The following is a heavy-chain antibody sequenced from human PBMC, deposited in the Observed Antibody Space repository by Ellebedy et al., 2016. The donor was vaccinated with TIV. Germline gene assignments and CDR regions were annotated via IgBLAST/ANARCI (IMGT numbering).Heavy chain of an antibody. Sequence: GESLKISCQGSGFSFTSYWIGWVRQMPGKGLEWMGIIYPRDSDTRYSPSFQGHVTISADKSISTAYLQWSSLKASDTAIYYCTRLGAPMDAWGQGTTVTVSS. V-gene: IGHV5-51*01. D-gene: IGHD3-16*01. CDR3: TRLGAPMDA. J-gene: IGHJ6*02. CDR1: GFSFTSYW. CDR2: IYPRDSDT.